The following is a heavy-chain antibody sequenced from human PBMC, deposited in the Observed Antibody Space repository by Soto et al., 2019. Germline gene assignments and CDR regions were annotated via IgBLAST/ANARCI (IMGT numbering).Heavy chain of an antibody. CDR3: ARDQIVVPAAIDGMDV. J-gene: IGHJ6*02. Sequence: GASVKVSCKASGYTFTSYYMHWVRQAPGQGLEWMGIINPSGGSTSYAQKFQGRVTMTRDTSTSTVYMELSSLRSEDTVVYYCARDQIVVPAAIDGMDVWGQGTTVTVSS. CDR1: GYTFTSYY. D-gene: IGHD2-2*02. V-gene: IGHV1-46*01. CDR2: INPSGGST.